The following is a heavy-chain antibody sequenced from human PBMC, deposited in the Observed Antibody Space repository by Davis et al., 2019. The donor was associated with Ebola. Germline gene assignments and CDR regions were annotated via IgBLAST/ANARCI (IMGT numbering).Heavy chain of an antibody. V-gene: IGHV4-59*11. D-gene: IGHD1-1*01. CDR3: AGIGNNWHSPLDY. CDR2: VYKSGGT. Sequence: PSETLSLTCTVSGDTTAIHYYSWVRQSPGKGLEWIGYVYKSGGTDYNPPLKSRVTISLDTSKTQVSLNLNSVTAADTAIYFGAGIGNNWHSPLDYWGQGTRVTVSS. J-gene: IGHJ4*02. CDR1: GDTTAIHY.